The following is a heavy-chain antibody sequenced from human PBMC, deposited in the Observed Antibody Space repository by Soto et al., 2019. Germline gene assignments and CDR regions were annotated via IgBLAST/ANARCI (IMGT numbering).Heavy chain of an antibody. Sequence: GESLKISCSVSGDSFISYWITWVRQVPGKGLEWMGRIDPADSSANYSPSFRGHVTFSVDKSISTVYLDWGSLKPSDTAIYYCARQRNSHLGHWGPGTLVTVSS. J-gene: IGHJ4*02. CDR3: ARQRNSHLGH. CDR2: IDPADSSA. D-gene: IGHD4-4*01. V-gene: IGHV5-10-1*01. CDR1: GDSFISYW.